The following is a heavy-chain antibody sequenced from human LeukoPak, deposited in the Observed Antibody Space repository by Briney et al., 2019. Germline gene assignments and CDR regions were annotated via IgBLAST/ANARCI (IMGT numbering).Heavy chain of an antibody. CDR1: GFTFSSYA. D-gene: IGHD4-17*01. Sequence: GRSLRLSCAASGFTFSSYAMHWVRQAPGKGLEWVAVISYDGSNKYYADSVKGRFTISRDNSKNTLYLQMNSLRAEDTAVNYCARDKSPAPRTVPLGYWGQGTLVTVSS. V-gene: IGHV3-30-3*01. J-gene: IGHJ4*02. CDR2: ISYDGSNK. CDR3: ARDKSPAPRTVPLGY.